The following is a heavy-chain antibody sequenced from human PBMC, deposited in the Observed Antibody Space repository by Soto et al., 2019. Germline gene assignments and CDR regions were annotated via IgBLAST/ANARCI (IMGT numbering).Heavy chain of an antibody. CDR2: IIPIFGTA. CDR3: ARRLDDRADDRLDV. CDR1: GGTFSSYA. D-gene: IGHD3-16*02. Sequence: SVKVSCKASGGTFSSYAINWVRQAPGEGLEWMGGIIPIFGTANYAQKFPGRVTITADESTSTAYMELSSLRAEDTAVYYCARRLDDRADDRLDVSAEGTSVTVSS. J-gene: IGHJ6*04. V-gene: IGHV1-69*13.